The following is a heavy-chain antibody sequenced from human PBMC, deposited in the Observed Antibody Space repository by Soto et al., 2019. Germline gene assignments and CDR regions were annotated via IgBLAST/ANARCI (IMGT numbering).Heavy chain of an antibody. Sequence: PSETLSLTCTVSGGSISSGGYYWSWIRQHPGKGLEWIGYIYYSGSTYYNPSLKSRVTISVDTSKNQFSLKLSSVTAADTAVYYCARDRLRANYDFWIGPSLGYCMDVSGQVTTVPGSS. CDR2: IYYSGST. V-gene: IGHV4-31*03. J-gene: IGHJ6*02. D-gene: IGHD3-3*01. CDR1: GGSISSGGYY. CDR3: ARDRLRANYDFWIGPSLGYCMDV.